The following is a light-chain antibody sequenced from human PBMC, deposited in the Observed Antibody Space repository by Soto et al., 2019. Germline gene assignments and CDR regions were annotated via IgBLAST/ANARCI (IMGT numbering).Light chain of an antibody. CDR1: QSVSSK. V-gene: IGKV3-15*01. CDR3: QQYDTWPLT. CDR2: GSS. Sequence: EIVMTQSPATLSVSPGERTTRSCRASQSVSSKLGWYQQNTGQAPRLLIHGSSTRATGIAARFSGSGSGTEFTLTISSLQSEDFAVFCCQQYDTWPLTFGQGTRLEIK. J-gene: IGKJ5*01.